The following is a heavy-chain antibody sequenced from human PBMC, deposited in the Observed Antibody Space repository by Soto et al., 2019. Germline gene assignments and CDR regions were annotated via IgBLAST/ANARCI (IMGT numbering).Heavy chain of an antibody. CDR1: GYTFTSYG. Sequence: ASVKVSCKASGYTFTSYGISWVRQAPGQGLEWMGWISAYNGNTNYAQKLQGRVTMTTDTSTSTAYMELRSLRSDDTAVYYCARDFENRKTMGALRYYYYYGMGVWGQGTTVTVSS. CDR3: ARDFENRKTMGALRYYYYYGMGV. J-gene: IGHJ6*02. V-gene: IGHV1-18*04. CDR2: ISAYNGNT. D-gene: IGHD3-9*01.